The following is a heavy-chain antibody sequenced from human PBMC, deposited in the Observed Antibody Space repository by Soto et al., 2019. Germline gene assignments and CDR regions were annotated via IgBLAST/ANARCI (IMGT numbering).Heavy chain of an antibody. V-gene: IGHV3-30*18. CDR3: AKIKRPVAGTDAFDT. J-gene: IGHJ3*02. D-gene: IGHD6-19*01. CDR1: GSIFSTYA. CDR2: VSYDGGNK. Sequence: QGPLVESGGGVVQPGRSLRLSCVDSGSIFSTYAMHWVRQAPGKGLEWVAGVSYDGGNKYYAESVEGRFTLSRDKSKSTLTLQKNSLSPEDTAVYFCAKIKRPVAGTDAFDTWGQGTMVIVSA.